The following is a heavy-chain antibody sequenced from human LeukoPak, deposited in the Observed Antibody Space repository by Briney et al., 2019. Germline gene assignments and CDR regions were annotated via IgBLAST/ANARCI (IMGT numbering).Heavy chain of an antibody. V-gene: IGHV1-69*04. CDR1: GGTFSSYA. CDR3: ARDSFYYDSSDPSHFDY. CDR2: IIPIFGIA. D-gene: IGHD3-22*01. J-gene: IGHJ4*02. Sequence: SVKVSCKASGGTFSSYAISWVRQAPGQGLEWMGRIIPIFGIANYAQRFQGRVTITADKSTSTAYMELSSLRSEDTAVYYCARDSFYYDSSDPSHFDYWGQGTLVTVSS.